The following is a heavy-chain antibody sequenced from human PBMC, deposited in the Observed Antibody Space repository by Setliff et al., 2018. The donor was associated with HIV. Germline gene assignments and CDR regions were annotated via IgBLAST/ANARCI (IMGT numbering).Heavy chain of an antibody. J-gene: IGHJ5*02. D-gene: IGHD3-22*01. V-gene: IGHV4-59*08. CDR3: ASRVYYYDSNNFLREEGFDP. CDR2: IYYSGST. CDR1: GGSISSHY. Sequence: LSLTCTVSGGSISSHYWSWIRQPPGKRLEWIGSIYYSGSTSYNPSLKSRVTTSIDTSKNQFSLNLTSVTAADTAVYYCASRVYYYDSNNFLREEGFDPWGQGTLVTVSS.